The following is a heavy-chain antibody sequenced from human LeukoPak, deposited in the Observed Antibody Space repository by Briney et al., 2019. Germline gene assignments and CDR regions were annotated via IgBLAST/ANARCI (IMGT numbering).Heavy chain of an antibody. J-gene: IGHJ4*02. CDR1: GFTFNNYG. Sequence: GGTLRLSCAASGFTFNNYGMNWIRQVPGKGLEWVSLITGDGGTTHYADSVKGRFTISRDNSRNSLHLQMNSLRTEDTAFYYCTKGHRVSSEPDYWGQGSLVTVSS. V-gene: IGHV3-43*02. CDR3: TKGHRVSSEPDY. D-gene: IGHD6-6*01. CDR2: ITGDGGTT.